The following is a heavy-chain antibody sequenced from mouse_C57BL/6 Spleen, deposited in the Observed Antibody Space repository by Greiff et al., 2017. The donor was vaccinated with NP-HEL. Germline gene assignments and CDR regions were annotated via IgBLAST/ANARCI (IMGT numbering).Heavy chain of an antibody. D-gene: IGHD2-5*01. CDR3: AIAEYYSKGPYAMDY. CDR2: IHPSDSDT. Sequence: QVQLQQPGAELVKPGASVKVSCKASGYTFTSYWMHWVKQRPGQGLEWIGRIHPSDSDTNYNQKFKGKATLTVDKSSSTAYMQLSSLTSEDSAVYYCAIAEYYSKGPYAMDYRGQGTSVTVSS. J-gene: IGHJ4*01. CDR1: GYTFTSYW. V-gene: IGHV1-74*01.